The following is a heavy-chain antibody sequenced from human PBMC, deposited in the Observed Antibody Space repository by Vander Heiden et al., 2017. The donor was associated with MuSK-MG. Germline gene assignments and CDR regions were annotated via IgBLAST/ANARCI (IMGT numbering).Heavy chain of an antibody. CDR1: GFTLTTSGVG. J-gene: IGHJ3*02. D-gene: IGHD1-26*01. Sequence: QITLKESGPTLVKPTQTLTLTCSFSGFTLTTSGVGVGWIRQPPGKALEWLALIYWNDDKYYSSSLGTRPTVTKDTSKNEVVLTMTNMNPVDTATYDGAHSNSWSGDAFEMWGQGTLGTVSS. CDR2: IYWNDDK. V-gene: IGHV2-5*01. CDR3: AHSNSWSGDAFEM.